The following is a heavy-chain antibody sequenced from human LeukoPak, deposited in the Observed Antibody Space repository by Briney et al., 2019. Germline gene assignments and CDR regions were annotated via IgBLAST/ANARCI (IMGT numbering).Heavy chain of an antibody. CDR1: GGSISSYY. CDR3: ARGRGCSGGSCYSNWFDP. D-gene: IGHD2-15*01. CDR2: IYYSGGT. V-gene: IGHV4-59*01. J-gene: IGHJ5*02. Sequence: SETLSLTCTVSGGSISSYYWSWIRQPPGKGLEWIGYIYYSGGTNYNPSLKSRVIISVDTSKNQFSLKLSSVTAADTAVYYCARGRGCSGGSCYSNWFDPWGQGTLVTVSS.